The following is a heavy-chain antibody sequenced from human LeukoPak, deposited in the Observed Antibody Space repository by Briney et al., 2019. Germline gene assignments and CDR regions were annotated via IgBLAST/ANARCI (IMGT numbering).Heavy chain of an antibody. D-gene: IGHD6-13*01. CDR3: ARECSSSWYQLYYYYYYMDV. CDR1: GFTFSSYS. J-gene: IGHJ6*03. CDR2: ISSSSSYI. Sequence: GGPLRLSCAASGFTFSSYSMNWVRKAPGKGLEWVSSISSSSSYIYYADSVKGRFTISRDNPKNTLYLQMNSLRAEDTAVYYCARECSSSWYQLYYYYYYMDVWGKGTTVTVSS. V-gene: IGHV3-21*01.